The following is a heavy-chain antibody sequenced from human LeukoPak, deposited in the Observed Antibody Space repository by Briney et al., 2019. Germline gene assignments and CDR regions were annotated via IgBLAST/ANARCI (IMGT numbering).Heavy chain of an antibody. CDR3: ARAHLRYFDWLLS. V-gene: IGHV1-2*06. Sequence: ASVKVSCKASGYTFTGYYMHWLRQAPGQGLEWMGRINPNSGGTNYAQKFQGRVTMTRDTSISTAYMELSRLRSDDTAVYYCARAHLRYFDWLLSWGQGTLVTVSS. CDR2: INPNSGGT. J-gene: IGHJ5*02. D-gene: IGHD3-9*01. CDR1: GYTFTGYY.